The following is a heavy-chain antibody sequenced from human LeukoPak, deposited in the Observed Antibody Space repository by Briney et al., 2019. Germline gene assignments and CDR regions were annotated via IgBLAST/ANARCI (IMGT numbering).Heavy chain of an antibody. CDR2: INPNSGGT. J-gene: IGHJ4*02. Sequence: GASVKVSCKASGYTSTGYYMHWVRQAPGQGLEWMGWINPNSGGTNYAQKFQGRVTMTRDTSISTAYMELSRLRSEDTAVYYCARDPPYGSGPPVDYWGQGTLVTVSS. CDR3: ARDPPYGSGPPVDY. D-gene: IGHD3-10*01. CDR1: GYTSTGYY. V-gene: IGHV1-2*02.